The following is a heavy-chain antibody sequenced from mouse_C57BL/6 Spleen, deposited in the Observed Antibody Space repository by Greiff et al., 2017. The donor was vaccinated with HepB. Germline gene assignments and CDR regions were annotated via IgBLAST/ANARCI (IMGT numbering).Heavy chain of an antibody. CDR2: INPNNGGT. CDR3: ARWDDYEYYYAMDY. V-gene: IGHV1-18*01. CDR1: GYTFTDYN. D-gene: IGHD2-4*01. Sequence: VQLQQSGPELVKPGASVKIPCKASGYTFTDYNMDWVKQSHGKSLEWIGDINPNNGGTIYNQKFKGKATLTVDKSSSTAYMELRSLTSEDTAVYYCARWDDYEYYYAMDYWGQGTSVTVSS. J-gene: IGHJ4*01.